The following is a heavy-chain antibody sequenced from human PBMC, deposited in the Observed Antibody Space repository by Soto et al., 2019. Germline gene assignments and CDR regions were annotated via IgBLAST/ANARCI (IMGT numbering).Heavy chain of an antibody. CDR1: GGSFSGYY. Sequence: QVQLQQWGAGLLKPSEALSLTCAVYGGSFSGYYWSWIRQPPGKGLEWIGEINHSGSTNYNPSLKSRVTISVDTSKNQFSLKLSSVTAADTAVYYCARRIRLRAPYYFDYWGQGTLVTVSS. CDR3: ARRIRLRAPYYFDY. V-gene: IGHV4-34*01. J-gene: IGHJ4*02. CDR2: INHSGST. D-gene: IGHD5-12*01.